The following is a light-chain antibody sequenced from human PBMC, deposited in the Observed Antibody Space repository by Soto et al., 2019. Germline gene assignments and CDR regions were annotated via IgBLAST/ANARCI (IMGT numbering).Light chain of an antibody. CDR3: QQRSDWPPT. Sequence: EIVLTQSPATLSLSPGERATLSCRASQSVSNSLAWYQQKPGQVPRLLIYGASNRATGIPATFSGSGSGTDFTLTISSLEPEDFAVYYCQQRSDWPPTFGPGTKVDIK. CDR2: GAS. J-gene: IGKJ3*01. CDR1: QSVSNS. V-gene: IGKV3-11*01.